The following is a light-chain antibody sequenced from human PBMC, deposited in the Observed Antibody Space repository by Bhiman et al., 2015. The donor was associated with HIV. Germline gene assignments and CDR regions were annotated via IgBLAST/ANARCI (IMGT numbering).Light chain of an antibody. V-gene: IGLV2-14*03. J-gene: IGLJ1*01. CDR1: GSDVGGYNH. CDR3: QSYDYRLIGQRV. Sequence: QSALTQPASVSGSPGQSITISCTGTGSDVGGYNHVSWYQQHPGKAPKLMIYDVSNRPSGVSNRFSGSKSGTSASLAITGLQAEDEADYYCQSYDYRLIGQRVFGTGTKVTVL. CDR2: DVS.